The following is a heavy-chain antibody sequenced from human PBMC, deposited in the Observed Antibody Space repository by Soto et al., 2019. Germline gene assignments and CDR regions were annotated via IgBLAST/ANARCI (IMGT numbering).Heavy chain of an antibody. V-gene: IGHV3-74*01. Sequence: EVQLVESGGGLVQPGGSLRLSCAASGFTFSSNWMHWVRRVPGRGLVWVSRINTDGRRTSYVDSVKGRFTISRDNAKNTLYLQMNSLRVEDTAVYYCARDGEGFWGQGTLVTVSS. CDR3: ARDGEGF. CDR1: GFTFSSNW. D-gene: IGHD2-21*01. CDR2: INTDGRRT. J-gene: IGHJ4*02.